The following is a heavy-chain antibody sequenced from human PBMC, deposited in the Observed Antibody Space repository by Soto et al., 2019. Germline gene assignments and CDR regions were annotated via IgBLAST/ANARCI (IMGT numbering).Heavy chain of an antibody. D-gene: IGHD6-19*01. CDR1: GFTFGDYA. CDR2: IRSKTYGGTT. CDR3: SRGGSLQWLVPEDY. V-gene: IGHV3-49*03. J-gene: IGHJ4*02. Sequence: EVQLVESGGGLVQPGRSLRLSCTASGFTFGDYAMSWFRQAPGKGLEWVGFIRSKTYGGTTEYAASVKGRFTISTDDSKTNAFLLMNSLKTEDTAVYYCSRGGSLQWLVPEDYWGQGTLVTVSS.